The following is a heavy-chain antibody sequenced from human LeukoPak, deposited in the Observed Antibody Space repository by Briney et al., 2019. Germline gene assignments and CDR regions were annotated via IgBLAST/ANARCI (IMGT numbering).Heavy chain of an antibody. J-gene: IGHJ4*02. CDR2: IKKDGSET. CDR3: AKGRYSGTTYYFDY. CDR1: GFTLSTYW. D-gene: IGHD5-12*01. V-gene: IGHV3-7*03. Sequence: QPGGSLRLSCAASGFTLSTYWMSWVRQVPGKGLEWVANIKKDGSETYYVDSVKGRFTISRDNAKNSLYLQMNSLRAEDRAIYHCAKGRYSGTTYYFDYWGQGTLVTVSS.